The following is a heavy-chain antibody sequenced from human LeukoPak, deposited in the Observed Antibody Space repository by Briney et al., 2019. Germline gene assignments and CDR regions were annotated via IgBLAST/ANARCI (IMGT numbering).Heavy chain of an antibody. J-gene: IGHJ4*02. V-gene: IGHV4-30-2*01. CDR3: ARLVPAANSLYFDY. CDR2: IYHSGST. D-gene: IGHD2-2*01. Sequence: KPSQTLSLTCAVSGGSISSGGYSWSWIRQPPGKGLEWIGYIYHSGSTYYNPSLKSRVTISVDRSKNQFSLKLGSVTAADTAVYYCARLVPAANSLYFDYWGQGTLVTVSS. CDR1: GGSISSGGYS.